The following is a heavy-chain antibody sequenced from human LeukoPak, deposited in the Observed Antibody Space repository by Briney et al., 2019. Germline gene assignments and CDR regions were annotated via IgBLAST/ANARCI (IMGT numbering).Heavy chain of an antibody. Sequence: GASVKVSCKASGYTFTSCYMHWVRQAPGQGLEWMGIINPSGGSTSYAQKFQGRVTMTRDTSTSTVYMELSSLRSEDTAVYYCARGPPHRQWLSQDWFDPWGQGTLVTVSS. V-gene: IGHV1-46*01. CDR3: ARGPPHRQWLSQDWFDP. J-gene: IGHJ5*02. CDR2: INPSGGST. CDR1: GYTFTSCY. D-gene: IGHD6-19*01.